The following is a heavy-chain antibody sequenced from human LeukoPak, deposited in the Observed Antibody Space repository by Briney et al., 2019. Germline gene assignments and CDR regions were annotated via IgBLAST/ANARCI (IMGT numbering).Heavy chain of an antibody. J-gene: IGHJ5*02. D-gene: IGHD5-18*01. V-gene: IGHV1-18*01. CDR1: GYTFTSYG. CDR2: ISAYNGNT. Sequence: ASVKVSCKASGYTFTSYGISWVRQAPGQGLEWMGWISAYNGNTNYAQKLQGRVTMTTDTSTSTAYMELRSLRSDDTAVYYYARPISRGYSYGPNWFDPWGQGTLVTVSS. CDR3: ARPISRGYSYGPNWFDP.